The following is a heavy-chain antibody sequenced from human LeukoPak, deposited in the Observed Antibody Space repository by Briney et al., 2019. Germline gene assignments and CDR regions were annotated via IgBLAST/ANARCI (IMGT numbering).Heavy chain of an antibody. CDR2: MRRKSNGGTI. CDR3: ATGVAVAGLVPFDY. V-gene: IGHV3-15*01. Sequence: GGSLRLSCAASGFTFSNAWMSWVGQAPGKGREGGGGMRRKSNGGTIDYAAPVKGRFTISRDDSKNTLYLQMHSLKPEDTAIYYCATGVAVAGLVPFDYWGQGTLVTVSS. J-gene: IGHJ4*02. CDR1: GFTFSNAW. D-gene: IGHD6-19*01.